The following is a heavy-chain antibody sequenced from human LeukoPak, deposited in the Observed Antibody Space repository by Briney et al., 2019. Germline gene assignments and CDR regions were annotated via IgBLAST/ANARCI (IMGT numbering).Heavy chain of an antibody. V-gene: IGHV1-18*01. CDR2: ISAYNGNT. CDR1: GYTFTSYG. CDR3: ARDRGSSGWYYYYYGMDV. J-gene: IGHJ6*02. D-gene: IGHD6-19*01. Sequence: GASVTVSCKASGYTFTSYGISWVRQAPGQGLEWMGWISAYNGNTNYAQKLQGRVTTTTDTSTSTAYMELRSLRSDDTAVYYCARDRGSSGWYYYYYGMDVWGQGTTVTVSS.